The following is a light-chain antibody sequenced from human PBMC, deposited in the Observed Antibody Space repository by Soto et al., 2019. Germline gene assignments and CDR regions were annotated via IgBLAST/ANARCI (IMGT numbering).Light chain of an antibody. V-gene: IGKV3-20*01. J-gene: IGKJ2*01. CDR3: QQYGSTPYT. CDR1: QSVSSSY. Sequence: EIVLTQSPGTLSLSPGERATLSCRASQSVSSSYLAWYQQKPGQAPRLLSSDGSSRATGIPDRFSGSGSGTDFTLTSSRLEPEDFAVYYCQQYGSTPYTFGQGTNLEIK. CDR2: DGS.